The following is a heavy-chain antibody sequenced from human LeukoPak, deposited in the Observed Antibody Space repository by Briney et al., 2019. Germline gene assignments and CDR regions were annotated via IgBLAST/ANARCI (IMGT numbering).Heavy chain of an antibody. J-gene: IGHJ5*02. Sequence: GESLKISCKGSGYSFTSYWISWVRQMPGKGLEWMGRIDPSDSYTNYSPSFQGHVTISADKSISTAYLQWSSLKASDTAMYYCARQVPYRRGLYGDWFAPGGQGTLVTVSS. CDR2: IDPSDSYT. V-gene: IGHV5-10-1*01. D-gene: IGHD6-19*01. CDR3: ARQVPYRRGLYGDWFAP. CDR1: GYSFTSYW.